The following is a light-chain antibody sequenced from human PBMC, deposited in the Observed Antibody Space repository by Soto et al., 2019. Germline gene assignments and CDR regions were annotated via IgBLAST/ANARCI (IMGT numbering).Light chain of an antibody. V-gene: IGLV2-11*01. CDR2: TVT. CDR3: CSYAGSSSYV. J-gene: IGLJ1*01. Sequence: QSALTQPRSVSGSPGQSVTISCTGTSSDIGGYNYVSWYQQHPGKAPKLMIYTVTKRPSGVPDRFSGSKSDNTAYLTISGLQADDEADYSCCSYAGSSSYVFGTGTKLTVL. CDR1: SSDIGGYNY.